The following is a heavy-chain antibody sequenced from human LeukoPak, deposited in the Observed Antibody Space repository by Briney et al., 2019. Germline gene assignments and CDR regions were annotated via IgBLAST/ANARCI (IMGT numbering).Heavy chain of an antibody. CDR3: ARAAPAGFLEWLFPFWFDP. J-gene: IGHJ5*02. CDR2: IYYSGST. D-gene: IGHD3-3*01. CDR1: GGSISSGGYY. Sequence: SQTLSLTCTVSGGSISSGGYYWSWIRQHPGTGLEWIVYIYYSGSTYYNPSLKSRVTISVNTSKNQFSLKLSSVTAADTAVYYCARAAPAGFLEWLFPFWFDPWGQGTLVTVSS. V-gene: IGHV4-31*03.